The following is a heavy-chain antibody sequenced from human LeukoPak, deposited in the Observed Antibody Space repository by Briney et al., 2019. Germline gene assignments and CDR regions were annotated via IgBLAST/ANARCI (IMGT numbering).Heavy chain of an antibody. V-gene: IGHV4-39*01. CDR2: IYYSGST. D-gene: IGHD2-2*01. CDR1: GGSISSSSYY. CDR3: ARGGYCSSTSCYYYYYMDV. J-gene: IGHJ6*03. Sequence: SETLSLTCTVSGGSISSSSYYWGWIRQPPGKGLEWIGSIYYSGSTYYNPSPKSLVTISVDTSKSQFSLRLSSVTAADTAVYYCARGGYCSSTSCYYYYYMDVWGKGTTVTVSS.